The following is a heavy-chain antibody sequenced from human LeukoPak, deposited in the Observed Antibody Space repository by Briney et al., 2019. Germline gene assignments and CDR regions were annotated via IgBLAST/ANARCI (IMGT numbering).Heavy chain of an antibody. CDR3: ARGPRGYSYGYLNY. V-gene: IGHV4-39*07. CDR1: GGSISSGGYY. Sequence: SETLSLTCTVSGGSISSGGYYWTWIRQHPGKGLEWIGEINHSGSTNYNPSLKSRVTISVDTSKNQFSLKLSSVTAADTAVYYCARGPRGYSYGYLNYWGQGTLVTVSS. D-gene: IGHD5-18*01. J-gene: IGHJ4*02. CDR2: INHSGST.